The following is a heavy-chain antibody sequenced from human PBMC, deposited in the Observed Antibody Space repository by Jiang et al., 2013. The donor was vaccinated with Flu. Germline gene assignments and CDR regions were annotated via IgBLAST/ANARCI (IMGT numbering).Heavy chain of an antibody. CDR3: ARKGLPDS. J-gene: IGHJ4*02. V-gene: IGHV3-7*03. CDR1: GFTFSSYW. Sequence: QLVESGGGLVQPGGSLRLSCAASGFTFSSYWMAWVRQAPGKGLEWVANIKQDGSVKYYVDSVKGRFIISRDNAKNSLYLQMNSLRAEDTALYYCARKGLPDSWGQGTLVTVSS. CDR2: IKQDGSVK.